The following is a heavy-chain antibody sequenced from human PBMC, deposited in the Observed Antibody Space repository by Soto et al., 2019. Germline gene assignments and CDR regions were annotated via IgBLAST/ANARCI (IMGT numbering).Heavy chain of an antibody. D-gene: IGHD3-22*01. CDR2: MNPNSGNT. Sequence: GASVKVSCKASGYTFTSYDIKWVRQATGQGLEWMGWMNPNSGNTGYAQKFQGRVTMTRNTSISTAYMELSSLRSEDTAVYYCARASSGYYYYYYYYYGMDVWGQGTTVTVYS. J-gene: IGHJ6*02. CDR3: ARASSGYYYYYYYYYGMDV. CDR1: GYTFTSYD. V-gene: IGHV1-8*01.